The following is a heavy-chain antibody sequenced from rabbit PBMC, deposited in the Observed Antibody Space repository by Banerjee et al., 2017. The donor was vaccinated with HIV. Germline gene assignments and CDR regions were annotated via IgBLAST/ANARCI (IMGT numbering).Heavy chain of an antibody. CDR1: GFALSSYC. D-gene: IGHD4-2*01. V-gene: IGHV1S40*01. Sequence: QSLEESGGDLVKPGASLTLTCTASGFALSSYCMCWVRQAPGKGLEWIACIYAGSDGSTSYASWANGRFTISKTSSTTVDLKMTSLTVADTATYFCARDAGGYAGAVGLWGPGTLVTVS. CDR2: IYAGSDGST. J-gene: IGHJ6*01. CDR3: ARDAGGYAGAVGL.